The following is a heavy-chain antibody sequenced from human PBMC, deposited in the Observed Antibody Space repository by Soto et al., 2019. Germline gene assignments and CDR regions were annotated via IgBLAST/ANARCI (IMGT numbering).Heavy chain of an antibody. CDR2: IYQSGSA. CDR1: DASIIDSSYY. Sequence: PSETLCLTCSVSDASIIDSSYYWGWLRQTPGKGLEWIASIYQSGSAYYNSSLKSRVTISVDTSKNRFSLKFTSVTAADTGIYYCSRRGVAAGGKVLDHWGQGTLVTVS. D-gene: IGHD3-3*01. CDR3: SRRGVAAGGKVLDH. V-gene: IGHV4-39*02. J-gene: IGHJ4*02.